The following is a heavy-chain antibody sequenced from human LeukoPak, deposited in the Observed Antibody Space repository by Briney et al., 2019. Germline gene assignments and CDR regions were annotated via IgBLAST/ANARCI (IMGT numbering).Heavy chain of an antibody. V-gene: IGHV3-7*01. Sequence: GGSLTLSCAASGFTFSNYWIKWVRQAPGKGLEGVAKRKEDGSEKHYVASVKGRFTISRDNAKKSLYLQMNSLRAEDTAVYYCAREAQRGVPWNWGQGTLVTVSS. CDR2: RKEDGSEK. CDR1: GFTFSNYW. J-gene: IGHJ4*02. D-gene: IGHD2-8*01. CDR3: AREAQRGVPWN.